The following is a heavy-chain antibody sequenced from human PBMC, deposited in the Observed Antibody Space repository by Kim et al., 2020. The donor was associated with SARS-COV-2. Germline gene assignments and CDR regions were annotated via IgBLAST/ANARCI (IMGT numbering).Heavy chain of an antibody. J-gene: IGHJ6*03. CDR2: IYYSGST. D-gene: IGHD5-18*01. CDR3: ASSVQLWSRPYYYYYMDV. CDR1: SISSYY. V-gene: IGHV4-59*01. Sequence: SISSYYWSWIRQPPGKGLEWIGYIYYSGSTNYNPSLKSRVTISVDTSKNQFSLKLSSVTAADTAVYYCASSVQLWSRPYYYYYMDVWGKGTTVTV.